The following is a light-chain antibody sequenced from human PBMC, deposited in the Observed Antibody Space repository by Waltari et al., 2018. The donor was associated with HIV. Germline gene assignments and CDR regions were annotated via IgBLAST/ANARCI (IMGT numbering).Light chain of an antibody. CDR2: GND. J-gene: IGLJ2*01. V-gene: IGLV1-44*01. CDR3: ASWDDSLQAVV. Sequence: QSVLPQPPSAFGSPGQRLTISCSGSSSNSGTNAVHWSKHFPGTAPTLLIFGNDQRPSGVPARISGSKSGTSASLAISGLRSEDEGEYYCASWDDSLQAVVFGGGTKVTV. CDR1: SSNSGTNA.